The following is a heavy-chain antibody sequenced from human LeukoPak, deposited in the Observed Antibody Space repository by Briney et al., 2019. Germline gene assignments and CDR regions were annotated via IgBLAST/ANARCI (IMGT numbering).Heavy chain of an antibody. CDR1: GYTFTGYY. Sequence: ASVKVSCKASGYTFTGYYMHWVRQAPGQGLEWMGRINPNSGGTNYAQKFQGRVTMTRDTSISTAYMELSRLRSDDTAVYYCARMGPYYYDSSGYIDYWGQGTLVTVSS. CDR2: INPNSGGT. J-gene: IGHJ4*02. CDR3: ARMGPYYYDSSGYIDY. D-gene: IGHD3-22*01. V-gene: IGHV1-2*06.